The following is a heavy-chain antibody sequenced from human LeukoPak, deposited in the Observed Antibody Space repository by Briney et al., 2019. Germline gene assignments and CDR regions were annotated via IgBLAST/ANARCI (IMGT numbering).Heavy chain of an antibody. J-gene: IGHJ3*02. V-gene: IGHV4-31*03. CDR3: ARVALKYYDILTGYPNAFDI. D-gene: IGHD3-9*01. CDR1: GGSISGGGYY. CDR2: IYYSGST. Sequence: PSETLSLTCTVSGGSISGGGYYWSWIRQHPGKGLEWIGYIYYSGSTYYNPSLKSRVTISVDTSKNQFSLKLSSVTAADTAVYYCARVALKYYDILTGYPNAFDIWGQGTMVTASS.